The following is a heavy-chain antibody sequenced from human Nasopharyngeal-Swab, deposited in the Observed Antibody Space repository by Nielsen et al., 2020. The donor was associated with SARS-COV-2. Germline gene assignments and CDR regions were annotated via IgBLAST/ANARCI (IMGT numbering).Heavy chain of an antibody. CDR3: AKANTRGFDY. J-gene: IGHJ4*02. D-gene: IGHD3-10*01. CDR2: ISGGGAST. Sequence: ETLSLTCAASGCTFNSHGMYWVRQAPGKGLEWVSGISGGGASTNYADSVKGRFTISRDNSRKTLYLQMNSLRADDTAVYHCAKANTRGFDYWCQGTLVTVSS. V-gene: IGHV3-23*01. CDR1: GCTFNSHG.